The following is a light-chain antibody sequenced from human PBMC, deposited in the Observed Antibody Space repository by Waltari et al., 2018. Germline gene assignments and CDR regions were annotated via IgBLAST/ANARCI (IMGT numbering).Light chain of an antibody. CDR1: QSVSST. Sequence: EILMTQSPATLSVSPGERANLSCRASQSVSSTLARYQQKPSQAPRLLIYDASTRATGIPARFSGSGSGTEFTLTISSLQSEDFAVYYFQQYSNWYTFGQGTKLEIK. CDR2: DAS. J-gene: IGKJ2*01. CDR3: QQYSNWYT. V-gene: IGKV3-15*01.